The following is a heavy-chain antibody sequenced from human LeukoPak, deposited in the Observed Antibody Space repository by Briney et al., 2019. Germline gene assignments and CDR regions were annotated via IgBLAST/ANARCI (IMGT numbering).Heavy chain of an antibody. D-gene: IGHD3-22*01. CDR1: RGSINTTY. CDR2: IYYSGST. CDR3: ARFTMIVEGYYFDY. J-gene: IGHJ4*02. Sequence: PSETLFLTCSVSRGSINTTYWSWIRQPPGKGLEWIGYIYYSGSTCYNPSLKSRVTISVDTSKNQFSLKLSSVTAADTAVYYCARFTMIVEGYYFDYWGQGTLVTVSS. V-gene: IGHV4-59*06.